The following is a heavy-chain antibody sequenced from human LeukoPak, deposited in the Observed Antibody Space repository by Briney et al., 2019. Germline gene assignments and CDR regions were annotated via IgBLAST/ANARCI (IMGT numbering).Heavy chain of an antibody. D-gene: IGHD1-26*01. CDR3: ARQSGTYWGLDY. CDR2: MNVKTGAT. Sequence: RASVKVSCKAPGYTFTDYYIHWVRQAPGHGLEWLGWMNVKTGATSSAQKFPGRFTMTRDTSIGTASMEFSSLTSDDTAVYYCARQSGTYWGLDYWGQGTLVTVSS. CDR1: GYTFTDYY. V-gene: IGHV1-2*02. J-gene: IGHJ4*02.